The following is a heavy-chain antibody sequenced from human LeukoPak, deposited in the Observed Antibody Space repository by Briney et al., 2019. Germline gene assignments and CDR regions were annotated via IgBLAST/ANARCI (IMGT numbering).Heavy chain of an antibody. CDR3: ARHVLGYTMNWFDP. CDR2: IYYSGST. CDR1: GGSISSSSYY. J-gene: IGHJ5*02. D-gene: IGHD2-8*02. V-gene: IGHV4-39*01. Sequence: SETLSLTCTVSGGSISSSSYYWGWIRQPPGKGLEWIGSIYYSGSTYYNPSLKSRVTISVDMSKNQFSLKLSSVTAADTAVYYCARHVLGYTMNWFDPWGQGTLVTVSS.